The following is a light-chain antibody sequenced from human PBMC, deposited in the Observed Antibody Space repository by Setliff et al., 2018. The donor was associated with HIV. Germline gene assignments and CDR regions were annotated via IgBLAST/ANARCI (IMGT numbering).Light chain of an antibody. CDR1: KSDIGTYNL. V-gene: IGLV2-23*02. Sequence: QSVLTQPGSVSGSPGQSITISCSGNKSDIGTYNLVSWYQQYPGKAPQLTIYDVNKRPSGVSARFSGSKSGNTASLTISALQAGDEADYYCCSYAGPTSFDVFGTGTKVTVL. CDR3: CSYAGPTSFDV. J-gene: IGLJ1*01. CDR2: DVN.